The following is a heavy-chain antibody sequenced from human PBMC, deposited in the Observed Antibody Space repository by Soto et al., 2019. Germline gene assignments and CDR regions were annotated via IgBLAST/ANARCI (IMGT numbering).Heavy chain of an antibody. CDR3: ARDPSGSYNNWFDP. Sequence: QVQLMESGGGLVKPGGSLRLSCAASGFTFSDYYMSWIRQAPGKGLEWVSYISPSATTIYYADSMRGRFIISRDNAKNSLYLQMNSLRVEDTAVYYCARDPSGSYNNWFDPWGQGTLVTVSS. V-gene: IGHV3-11*01. D-gene: IGHD1-26*01. J-gene: IGHJ5*02. CDR2: ISPSATTI. CDR1: GFTFSDYY.